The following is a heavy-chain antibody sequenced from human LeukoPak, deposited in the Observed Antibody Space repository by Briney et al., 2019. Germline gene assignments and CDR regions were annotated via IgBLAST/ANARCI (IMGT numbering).Heavy chain of an antibody. CDR3: AKWRSGYPNYYFDY. CDR2: LSYSGGST. D-gene: IGHD3-22*01. V-gene: IGHV3-23*01. J-gene: IGHJ4*02. Sequence: GGSLRLSCAASGFTFSSYAMSWVRQAPGKGLECVSGLSYSGGSTYYADSVKGRFTISRDNSKNTLYLQMNSLRAEDTAVYYCAKWRSGYPNYYFDYWGQGTLVTVSS. CDR1: GFTFSSYA.